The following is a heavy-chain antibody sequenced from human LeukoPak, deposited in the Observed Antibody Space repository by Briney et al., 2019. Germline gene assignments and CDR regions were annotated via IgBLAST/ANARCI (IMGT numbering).Heavy chain of an antibody. Sequence: ASVKVSCKASGYTFTSYAMHWVRQAPGQRLERMGWINAGNGNTKYSQKFQGRVTITRDTSASTAYMELSSLRSEDTAVYYCARSQGEYQLPYFDYWGQGTLVTVSS. V-gene: IGHV1-3*01. D-gene: IGHD2-2*01. CDR3: ARSQGEYQLPYFDY. CDR2: INAGNGNT. CDR1: GYTFTSYA. J-gene: IGHJ4*02.